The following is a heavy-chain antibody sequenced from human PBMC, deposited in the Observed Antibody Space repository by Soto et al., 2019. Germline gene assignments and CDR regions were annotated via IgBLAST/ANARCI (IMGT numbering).Heavy chain of an antibody. CDR2: ISSSSSYI. D-gene: IGHD6-13*01. CDR3: ARDMAPGVAAAGTRYYYGMDV. V-gene: IGHV3-21*01. J-gene: IGHJ6*02. CDR1: GFTFSSYS. Sequence: EVQLVESGGGLVKPGGSLRLSCAASGFTFSSYSMNWVRQAPGKGLEWVSSISSSSSYIYYADSVKGRFTISRDNAKNSLYLQMNSLRAEDTAVYYCARDMAPGVAAAGTRYYYGMDVWGQGTTVTVSS.